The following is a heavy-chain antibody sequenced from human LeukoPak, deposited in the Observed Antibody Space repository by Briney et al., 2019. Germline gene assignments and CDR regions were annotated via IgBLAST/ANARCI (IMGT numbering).Heavy chain of an antibody. CDR3: ARLERWPNAFDI. CDR2: ISSSGSTI. CDR1: GFTFSDYY. J-gene: IGHJ3*02. Sequence: GGSLRLSCAASGFTFSDYYMSWIRQAPGKGLERVSYISSSGSTIYYADSVKGRFTISRDNAKNSLYLQMSRLRAEDSAVYYCARLERWPNAFDIWGQGTMVTVSS. D-gene: IGHD5-24*01. V-gene: IGHV3-11*01.